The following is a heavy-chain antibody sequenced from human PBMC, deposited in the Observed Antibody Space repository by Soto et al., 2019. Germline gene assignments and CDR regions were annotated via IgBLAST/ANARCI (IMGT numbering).Heavy chain of an antibody. D-gene: IGHD3-22*01. V-gene: IGHV3-49*05. CDR2: IRSEAYGGTT. CDR1: GFTFGDYA. J-gene: IGHJ4*02. CDR3: TTPPLDSSGYPPDY. Sequence: EVQLVESGGGLVKPGRSLRLSCTASGFTFGDYAMSWFRQAPGKGLEWVGFIRSEAYGGTTEYAASVKGRFTISRDDSKSIAYLQMNSLKTEDTAVYYCTTPPLDSSGYPPDYWGQGTLVTVSS.